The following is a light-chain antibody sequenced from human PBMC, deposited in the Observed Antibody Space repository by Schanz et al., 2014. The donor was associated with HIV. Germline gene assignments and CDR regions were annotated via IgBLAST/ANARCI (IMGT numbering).Light chain of an antibody. V-gene: IGLV1-44*01. Sequence: QSVLTQPPSASGTPGQRVTMSCSASSSNIATNAVNWYQQLPGTAPKLLIYATYNRPSGVPDRFSGSKSGTSASLAISGLQSEDEADYYCAAWDDSLNGWVFGGGTKLTVL. CDR2: ATY. CDR1: SSNIATNA. J-gene: IGLJ3*02. CDR3: AAWDDSLNGWV.